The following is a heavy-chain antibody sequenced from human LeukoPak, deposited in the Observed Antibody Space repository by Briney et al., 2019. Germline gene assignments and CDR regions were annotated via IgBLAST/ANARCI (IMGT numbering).Heavy chain of an antibody. J-gene: IGHJ4*02. CDR3: ARAITMVRGVTELDY. V-gene: IGHV1-69*01. Sequence: GSSVKVSCKASGGTFSSYAISWVRQAPGQGLEWMGGIIPIFGTANYAQKFQGRVTITADESTSTAYMELSSLRSEDTAVYYCARAITMVRGVTELDYWGQGTLVTVSS. CDR2: IIPIFGTA. D-gene: IGHD3-10*01. CDR1: GGTFSSYA.